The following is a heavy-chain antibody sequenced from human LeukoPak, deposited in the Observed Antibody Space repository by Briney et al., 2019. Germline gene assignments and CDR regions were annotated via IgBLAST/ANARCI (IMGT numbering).Heavy chain of an antibody. D-gene: IGHD5-18*01. CDR3: ARDVGTLDTAMVSFEY. CDR1: GGSISSSSYY. CDR2: IYYSGST. J-gene: IGHJ4*02. Sequence: SETPSLTCTVSGGSISSSSYYWGWIRQPPGKGLEWIGSIYYSGSTYYNPSLKSRVTISVDTSKNQFSLKLSSVTAADTAVYYCARDVGTLDTAMVSFEYWGQGTLVTVSS. V-gene: IGHV4-39*07.